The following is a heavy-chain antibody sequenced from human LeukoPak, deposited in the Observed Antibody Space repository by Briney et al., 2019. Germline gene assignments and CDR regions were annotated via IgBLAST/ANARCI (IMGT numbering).Heavy chain of an antibody. J-gene: IGHJ2*01. CDR2: IYYRGST. Sequence: SETLSLTCTVSGGSISPYSWSWIRQPPGKGLEWIDFIYYRGSTNYNPSLKSRVTISVDRSKNQFSLKLSSVTAADTAVYYCARLYPHCSGGSCYWYFDLWGRGTLVTVSS. V-gene: IGHV4-59*12. CDR1: GGSISPYS. CDR3: ARLYPHCSGGSCYWYFDL. D-gene: IGHD2-15*01.